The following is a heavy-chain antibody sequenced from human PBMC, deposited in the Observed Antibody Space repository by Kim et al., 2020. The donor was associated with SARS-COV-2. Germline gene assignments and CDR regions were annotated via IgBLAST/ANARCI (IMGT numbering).Heavy chain of an antibody. D-gene: IGHD2-15*01. J-gene: IGHJ3*02. CDR3: ARDHELVEVVPAAGAFD. V-gene: IGHV3-48*04. CDR1: GFTFSSYS. CDR2: ISSSSSTI. Sequence: GGSLRLSCAASGFTFSSYSMNWVRQAPGKGQEWVSYISSSSSTIYYADSVKGRLTIPRDNAKNPLHLQMNSLRAEDTAVYYCARDHELVEVVPAAGAFD.